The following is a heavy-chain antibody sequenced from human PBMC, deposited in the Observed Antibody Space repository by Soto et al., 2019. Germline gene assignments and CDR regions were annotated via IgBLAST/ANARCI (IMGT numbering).Heavy chain of an antibody. CDR1: GYSFTNYG. J-gene: IGHJ4*02. V-gene: IGHV1-18*01. CDR2: ISAYNGNT. CDR3: ARDFRPENAVATLNFEY. Sequence: QGQLVQSGAEVRKPGASVKVSCKASGYSFTNYGISWVRQAPGQGLEWMGWISAYNGNTKFAQKVQGRVTMATDTSTSTSSMELTSLRSLDTPVYYCARDFRPENAVATLNFEYSGQGTLLTVAS. D-gene: IGHD6-19*01.